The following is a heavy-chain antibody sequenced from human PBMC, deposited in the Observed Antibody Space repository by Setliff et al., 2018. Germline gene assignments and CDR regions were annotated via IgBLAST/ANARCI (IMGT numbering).Heavy chain of an antibody. V-gene: IGHV4-38-2*01. CDR1: GISITSGHY. J-gene: IGHJ3*01. D-gene: IGHD1-1*01. CDR2: IYHRGRT. CDR3: ASPRRDDLDTPFDAFDL. Sequence: PSETLSLTCDVSGISITSGHYWGWIRQPPGKGLEWIATIYHRGRTYYNPSLDSRVTISLDTSKNQYSLGLRSVTAADTAVYYCASPRRDDLDTPFDAFDLWGQGTKVTVSS.